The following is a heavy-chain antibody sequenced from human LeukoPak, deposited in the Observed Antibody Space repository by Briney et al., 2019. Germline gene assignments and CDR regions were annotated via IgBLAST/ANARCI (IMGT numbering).Heavy chain of an antibody. CDR3: ARGTITTVTDS. CDR1: GGSISSSNW. J-gene: IGHJ4*02. D-gene: IGHD4-17*01. CDR2: IYLRGNT. V-gene: IGHV4-4*02. Sequence: PSGTLSLTCAISGGSISSSNWWTWVRQPPGRGLEWVGEIYLRGNTNYNPSLESRVTISVDESKTQLSLRLESVTAADTAVYYCARGTITTVTDSWGPGTLVTVSS.